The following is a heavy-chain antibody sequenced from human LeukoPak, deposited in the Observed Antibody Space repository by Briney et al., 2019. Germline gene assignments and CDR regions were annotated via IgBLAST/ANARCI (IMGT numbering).Heavy chain of an antibody. CDR3: ARAGHDILTGYYIGDAFDI. D-gene: IGHD3-9*01. V-gene: IGHV4-59*01. CDR2: IYYSGST. Sequence: SETLSLTCTVSGGSISSYYWSWIRQPPGKGLEWIGYIYYSGSTNYNPSLKSRVTISVDTSKNQFSLKLSSVTAADTAVYYCARAGHDILTGYYIGDAFDIWGQGTMVTVSS. CDR1: GGSISSYY. J-gene: IGHJ3*02.